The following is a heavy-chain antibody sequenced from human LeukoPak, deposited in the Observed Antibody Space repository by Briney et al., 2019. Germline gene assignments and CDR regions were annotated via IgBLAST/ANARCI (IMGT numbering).Heavy chain of an antibody. V-gene: IGHV3-33*01. CDR1: GFAFSTYA. CDR2: IWYDGSNK. J-gene: IGHJ3*02. CDR3: ARGAYCSDDSCPGAFDI. D-gene: IGHD2-15*01. Sequence: QPGRSLRLSCAASGFAFSTYAMYWVRQAPGKGLEWVTVIWYDGSNKYYADSVKGRFTISRDNSKNTLYLQMNSLRAEDTAVYYCARGAYCSDDSCPGAFDIWGQGTMVTPSS.